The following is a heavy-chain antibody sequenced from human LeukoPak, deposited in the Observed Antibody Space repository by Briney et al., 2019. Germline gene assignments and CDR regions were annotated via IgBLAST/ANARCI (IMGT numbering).Heavy chain of an antibody. CDR2: IKQDGSEK. V-gene: IGHV3-7*01. J-gene: IGHJ4*02. D-gene: IGHD3-10*01. CDR1: GFTFSNFW. CDR3: AKDLHYGSADY. Sequence: GGSLRLSCAASGFTFSNFWMSWVRQAPGKGLEWVANIKQDGSEKNYVDSVKGRFTISRDNAKNALYLQMNSLRAEDTAVYYCAKDLHYGSADYWGQGTLVTVSS.